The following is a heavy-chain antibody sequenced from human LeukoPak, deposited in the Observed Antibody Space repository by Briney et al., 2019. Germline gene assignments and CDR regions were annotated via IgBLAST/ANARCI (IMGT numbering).Heavy chain of an antibody. D-gene: IGHD6-19*01. CDR3: ARQVYSGGSPFDY. CDR2: IYYSGST. V-gene: IGHV4-39*01. CDR1: GGSISSSSYY. Sequence: SETLSLTCTVSGGSISSSSYYWGWIRQPPGKGLEWIGSIYYSGSTYYNPSLKSRVTISVDTSKNQFSLKLSSVTAADTAVYYCARQVYSGGSPFDYWGQGTQVTVSS. J-gene: IGHJ4*02.